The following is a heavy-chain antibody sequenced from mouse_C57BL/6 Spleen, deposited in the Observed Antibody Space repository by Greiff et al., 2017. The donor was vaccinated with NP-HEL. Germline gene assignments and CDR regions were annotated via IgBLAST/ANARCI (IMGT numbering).Heavy chain of an antibody. CDR2: INPSSGYT. CDR3: ARRAAQDTFSLFDY. V-gene: IGHV1-7*01. CDR1: GYTFTSYW. Sequence: VQLQQSGAELAKPGASVKLSCKASGYTFTSYWMHWVKQRPGQGLEWIGYINPSSGYTKYNQKFKDKATLTVDKSSSTAYMQLSSLTYEDSAVYYCARRAAQDTFSLFDYWGHGTTLTVSS. D-gene: IGHD3-2*02. J-gene: IGHJ2*01.